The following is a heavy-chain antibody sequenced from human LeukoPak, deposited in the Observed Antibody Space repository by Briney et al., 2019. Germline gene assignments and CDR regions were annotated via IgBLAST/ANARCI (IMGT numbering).Heavy chain of an antibody. CDR1: GFSFSSYS. J-gene: IGHJ4*02. CDR2: ISSSSTYI. V-gene: IGHV3-21*01. D-gene: IGHD3-3*01. CDR3: AKDLENYDFWSGYKFDY. Sequence: GGSLRLSCVASGFSFSSYSMNWVRQAPGKGLEWVSSISSSSTYIYHADSVKGRFTISRDNAEKSLYLQMNSLRAEDTAVYYCAKDLENYDFWSGYKFDYWGQGTLVTVSS.